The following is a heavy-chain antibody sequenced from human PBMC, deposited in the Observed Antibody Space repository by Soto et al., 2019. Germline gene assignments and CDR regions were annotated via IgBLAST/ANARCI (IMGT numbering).Heavy chain of an antibody. CDR3: ARSAKIHCSSTSCYSPINWFDP. V-gene: IGHV4-34*01. Sequence: SGTLSLTCAVYGGSFSCYYWSWIRQPPGKGLEWIGEINHSGSTNYNPSLKSRVTISVDTSKNQFSLKLSSVTAADTAVYYCARSAKIHCSSTSCYSPINWFDPWGQGTLVTVSS. CDR1: GGSFSCYY. CDR2: INHSGST. J-gene: IGHJ5*02. D-gene: IGHD2-2*01.